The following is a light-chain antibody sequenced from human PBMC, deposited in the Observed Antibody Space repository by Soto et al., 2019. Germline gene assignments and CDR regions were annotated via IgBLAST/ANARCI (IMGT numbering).Light chain of an antibody. V-gene: IGKV1-5*03. CDR1: QNIRSW. CDR2: SAS. Sequence: DIQMTQSPSTLSASVGDRVTITCRASQNIRSWLAWYQQKPGKAPELLIYSASGLESGVPSRFSGSGFGTEVTLTISSLQPDDFATYYCQEYNGNSGLTFGGGTKVEIK. J-gene: IGKJ4*01. CDR3: QEYNGNSGLT.